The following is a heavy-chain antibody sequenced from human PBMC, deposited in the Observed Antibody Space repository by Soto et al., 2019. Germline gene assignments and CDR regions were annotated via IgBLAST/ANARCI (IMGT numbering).Heavy chain of an antibody. CDR2: ISAYNGNT. V-gene: IGHV1-18*01. Sequence: ASVKVSCKASGYTFTSYGISFVRQAPGQGLEWMGWISAYNGNTNYAQKLQGRVTMTTDTSTSTAYMELRSLRSDDTAVYYCARSVGIAVAGTPRDYWGQGTLVTVSS. J-gene: IGHJ4*02. D-gene: IGHD6-19*01. CDR1: GYTFTSYG. CDR3: ARSVGIAVAGTPRDY.